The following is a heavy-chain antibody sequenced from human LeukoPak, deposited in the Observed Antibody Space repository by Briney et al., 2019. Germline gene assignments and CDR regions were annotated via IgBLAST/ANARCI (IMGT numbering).Heavy chain of an antibody. CDR1: GFSFSTYV. V-gene: IGHV3-23*01. CDR3: GTDRDSDPSCYYVI. D-gene: IGHD3-3*01. J-gene: IGHJ4*02. CDR2: ISPSGGRT. Sequence: QPGGSLRLSCAASGFSFSTYVMTWVRQAPGKGLEWVSSISPSGGRTSYADSVRGRFTISRDDSQNMLYLQMNTLGVEDTAIYYCGTDRDSDPSCYYVIGGQGTLVTVSS.